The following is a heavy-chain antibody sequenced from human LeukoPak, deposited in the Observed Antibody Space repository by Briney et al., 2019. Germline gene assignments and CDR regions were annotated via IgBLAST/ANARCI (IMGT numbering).Heavy chain of an antibody. Sequence: PGGSLRLSCAASGFSFSRYAMSWVRQAPGKGLEWVSGISGRGASKYYADSVKGRFTISRDNSKNTLYLQMNSLRAEDTAVYYCARAQTTGFGESLHYWGQGTLVTVSS. V-gene: IGHV3-23*01. J-gene: IGHJ4*02. CDR2: ISGRGASK. CDR1: GFSFSRYA. CDR3: ARAQTTGFGESLHY. D-gene: IGHD3-10*01.